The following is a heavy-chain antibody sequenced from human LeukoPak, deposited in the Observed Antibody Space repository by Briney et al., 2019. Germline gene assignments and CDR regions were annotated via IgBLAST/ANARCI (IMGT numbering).Heavy chain of an antibody. CDR2: MYYSGGT. Sequence: SETLSLTCTVSGGSVSSNRFYWGWIRQPPGKGLEWIGSMYYSGGTYYNPSLKGRVTISADTYKNQFSLKLSSVTAADTAVYYCARDPDYYDDSGYTWGQGTLVTVSS. CDR3: ARDPDYYDDSGYT. V-gene: IGHV4-39*07. CDR1: GGSVSSNRFY. D-gene: IGHD3-22*01. J-gene: IGHJ5*02.